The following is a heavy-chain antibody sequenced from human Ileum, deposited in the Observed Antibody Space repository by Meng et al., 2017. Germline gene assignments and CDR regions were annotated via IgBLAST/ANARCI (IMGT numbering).Heavy chain of an antibody. J-gene: IGHJ4*02. D-gene: IGHD3-22*01. Sequence: QGQLVHSGSEVNKPVASVKVSCKPSGYTFTGYYMHWVRQAPGQGLEWMRRINPNSGGTNYAQKFQGRVTMTRYTSISTAYMELSRLRSDDTAVYYCARERFYYYDSSGSNNWGQGTLVTVSS. V-gene: IGHV1-2*06. CDR1: GYTFTGYY. CDR2: INPNSGGT. CDR3: ARERFYYYDSSGSNN.